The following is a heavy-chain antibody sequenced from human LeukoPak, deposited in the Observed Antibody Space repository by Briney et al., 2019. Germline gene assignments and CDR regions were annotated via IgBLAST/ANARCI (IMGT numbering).Heavy chain of an antibody. V-gene: IGHV3-23*01. J-gene: IGHJ4*02. Sequence: GGSLRLSCAASGFTFSTYAMSWVRQAPGKGLEWVSTISDNGGRTYYADSVKRRFTISRDNSKNTLYLQMNSLKTEDTAVYYCTTDSSPYWGQGTLVTVSS. CDR2: ISDNGGRT. CDR3: TTDSSPY. CDR1: GFTFSTYA.